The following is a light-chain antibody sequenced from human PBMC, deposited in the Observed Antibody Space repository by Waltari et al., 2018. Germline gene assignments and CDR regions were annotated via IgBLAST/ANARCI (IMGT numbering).Light chain of an antibody. CDR1: QGINNY. J-gene: IGKJ1*01. Sequence: IQLTQSPSSLSASIGDRVTITCRATQGINNYLAWYQKKPGKAPKLLIYAASTLQSVVPSRFSGSGSGTDFTLTISSLQPEDFAAYYCQQLNSYQWTFGQGTKVEVK. CDR3: QQLNSYQWT. V-gene: IGKV1-9*01. CDR2: AAS.